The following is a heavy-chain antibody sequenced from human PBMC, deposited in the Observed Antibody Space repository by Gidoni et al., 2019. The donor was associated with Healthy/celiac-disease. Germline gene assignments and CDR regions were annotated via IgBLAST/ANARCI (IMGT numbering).Heavy chain of an antibody. CDR1: GGSFSSYT. V-gene: IGHV1-69*02. CDR2: IIPILGIA. J-gene: IGHJ6*02. D-gene: IGHD2-21*01. Sequence: QVQLVQSGAEVKTHGSSVTVSCKASGGSFSSYTSSWVRQAPGQGLEWMGRIIPILGIANDAQKYQDRVTITADKSTSTAYMELSSLRSEDTAVYYCARQQGDSYYYDGMDVWGQGTTVTVSS. CDR3: ARQQGDSYYYDGMDV.